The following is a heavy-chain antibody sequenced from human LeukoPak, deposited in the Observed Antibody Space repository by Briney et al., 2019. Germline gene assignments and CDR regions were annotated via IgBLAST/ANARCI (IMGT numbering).Heavy chain of an antibody. J-gene: IGHJ3*02. CDR1: GGSISSSSYY. Sequence: SETLSLTCTVSGGSISSSSYYWGWIRQPPGKGLEWIGSIYYSGSTHYNPSLKSRVTIPVDTSKNQFSLKLSSVTAADTAVYYCGRARDSIGYLDAFDIWGQGTMVTVSS. V-gene: IGHV4-39*01. D-gene: IGHD3-22*01. CDR3: GRARDSIGYLDAFDI. CDR2: IYYSGST.